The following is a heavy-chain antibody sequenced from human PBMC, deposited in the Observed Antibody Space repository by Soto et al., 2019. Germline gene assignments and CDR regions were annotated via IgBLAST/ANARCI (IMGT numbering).Heavy chain of an antibody. Sequence: QVQLVQSGAEVKKPGASVKVSCKASGYTFTSYDINWVRQATGQGLEWMGWMNPNSGNTGYAQKFQGSVCMNRDTSIGTAYMERSSLRAEETAVYYCAWDNSGYDAGSVYDYYYLDVWGKGTTVTVSS. CDR2: MNPNSGNT. J-gene: IGHJ6*03. CDR1: GYTFTSYD. D-gene: IGHD5-12*01. CDR3: AWDNSGYDAGSVYDYYYLDV. V-gene: IGHV1-8*01.